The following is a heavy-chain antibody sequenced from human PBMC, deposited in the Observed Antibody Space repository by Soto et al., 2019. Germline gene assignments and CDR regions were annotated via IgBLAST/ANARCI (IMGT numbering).Heavy chain of an antibody. D-gene: IGHD6-13*01. J-gene: IGHJ5*02. CDR1: GYNFNNYW. CDR2: IYPHDSDT. V-gene: IGHV5-51*01. CDR3: ARRLAAARGWFDP. Sequence: PGESLKISCKVSGYNFNNYWIAWVRQVPGKGLELLGLIYPHDSDTRYSPSFQGQVTISDDKSTSTAYLQWSSLKASDTAMYYCARRLAAARGWFDPWGQGTLVTVSS.